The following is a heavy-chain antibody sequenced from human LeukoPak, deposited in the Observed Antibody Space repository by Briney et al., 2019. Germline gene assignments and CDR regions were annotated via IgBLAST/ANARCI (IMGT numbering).Heavy chain of an antibody. D-gene: IGHD3-10*01. Sequence: ASVKVSCKASGYTFTNYTMNWVRQAPGQGLEWMGWINTNTGNPTYAQGFTGRFVFSLDTSVSTAYLQISSLKAEDTAVYYCARVVWYYGSGSYYSNWFDPWGQGTLVTFSS. CDR2: INTNTGNP. J-gene: IGHJ5*02. CDR1: GYTFTNYT. CDR3: ARVVWYYGSGSYYSNWFDP. V-gene: IGHV7-4-1*02.